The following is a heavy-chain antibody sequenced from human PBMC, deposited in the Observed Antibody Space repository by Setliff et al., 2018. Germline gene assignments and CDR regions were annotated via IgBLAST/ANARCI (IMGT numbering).Heavy chain of an antibody. CDR3: ARAVRGSTGWYGPFDY. Sequence: GSLRLSCAASGFIFSGYWVHWVRQAPGKGLVWVSRINSDGSSTSYADSVKGRFIISRDNAKNSLYLQMNSLRAEDTAVYYCARAVRGSTGWYGPFDYWGLGTLVTVSS. V-gene: IGHV3-74*01. CDR1: GFIFSGYW. CDR2: INSDGSST. D-gene: IGHD6-19*01. J-gene: IGHJ4*02.